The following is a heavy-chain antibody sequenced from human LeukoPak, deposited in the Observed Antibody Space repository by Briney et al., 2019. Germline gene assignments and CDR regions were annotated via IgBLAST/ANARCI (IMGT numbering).Heavy chain of an antibody. Sequence: ASVKVSCKASGGTFSSYAISWVRQAPGQGLEWMGGIIPIFGTANYAQKFQGRVAITADESTSTAYMELSSRRSEDTAVYYCARPERGYSYGRQLDYWGQGTLVTVSS. CDR2: IIPIFGTA. V-gene: IGHV1-69*13. D-gene: IGHD5-18*01. CDR1: GGTFSSYA. CDR3: ARPERGYSYGRQLDY. J-gene: IGHJ4*02.